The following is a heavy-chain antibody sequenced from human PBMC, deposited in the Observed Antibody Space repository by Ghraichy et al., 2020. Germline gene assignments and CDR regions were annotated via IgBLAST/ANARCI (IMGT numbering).Heavy chain of an antibody. CDR2: IYSGGST. Sequence: GLDWETVIYSGGSTYYADSVKGRFNISRDNSKNTLYLQMNSLRAEDTAVYYCARDLPNWGPGLIWGQGTMVTVST. CDR3: ARDLPNWGPGLI. D-gene: IGHD7-27*01. J-gene: IGHJ3*02. V-gene: IGHV3-53*01.